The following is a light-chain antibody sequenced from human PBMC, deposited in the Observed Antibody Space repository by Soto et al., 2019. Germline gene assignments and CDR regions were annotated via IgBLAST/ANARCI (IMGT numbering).Light chain of an antibody. CDR2: SNS. J-gene: IGLJ2*01. Sequence: QSALTQPPSASGTPGQRVTISCSGSSSNIATNTVNWYQQLPGTAPKLLIYSNSQRPSGVPDRFSGSKSGTSASLAISGLQSEDEADYYCAAWDDSLNGPVFGGGTKLTVL. CDR3: AAWDDSLNGPV. V-gene: IGLV1-44*01. CDR1: SSNIATNT.